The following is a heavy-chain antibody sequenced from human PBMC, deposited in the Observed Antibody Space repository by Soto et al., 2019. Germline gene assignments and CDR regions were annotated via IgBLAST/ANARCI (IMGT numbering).Heavy chain of an antibody. CDR3: AKRYTDGRKPGDYFDI. CDR2: ISYDGRNK. CDR1: GFTFSTYG. D-gene: IGHD2-2*02. Sequence: GGSLRLSCVASGFTFSTYGMHWVRQAPGKGLEWVALISYDGRNKYYADSVKGRLTVSRDNSNNTLYLQMNSLTAEDTAVYYCAKRYTDGRKPGDYFDIWGQGTLVTVSS. V-gene: IGHV3-30*18. J-gene: IGHJ4*02.